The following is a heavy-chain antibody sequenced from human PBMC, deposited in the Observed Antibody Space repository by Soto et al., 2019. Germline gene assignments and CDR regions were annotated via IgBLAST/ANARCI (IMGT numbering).Heavy chain of an antibody. V-gene: IGHV4-34*01. CDR2: INHSGST. CDR3: ARGLFTMVRGVIIKRGWFDP. Sequence: SETLSLTCAVYGGSFSGYYWSWIRQPPGKGLEWIGEINHSGSTNYNPSLKSRVTISVDTSKNQFSLKLTSVTAADTAVYYCARGLFTMVRGVIIKRGWFDPWGQGTLVTVSS. J-gene: IGHJ5*02. D-gene: IGHD3-10*01. CDR1: GGSFSGYY.